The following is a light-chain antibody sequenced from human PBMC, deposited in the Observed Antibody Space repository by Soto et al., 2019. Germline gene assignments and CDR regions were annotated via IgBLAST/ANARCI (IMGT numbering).Light chain of an antibody. CDR3: QQRSNWPRT. Sequence: ETVMTQSPVTLSVSPGDTATLSCRASQSVSSNFAWYQQKPGQAPRLLIYDASNRATGIPARFSGSGSGTDFTLTISSLEPEDFAVYYCQQRSNWPRTFGQGTKVDIK. CDR2: DAS. J-gene: IGKJ1*01. CDR1: QSVSSN. V-gene: IGKV3-11*01.